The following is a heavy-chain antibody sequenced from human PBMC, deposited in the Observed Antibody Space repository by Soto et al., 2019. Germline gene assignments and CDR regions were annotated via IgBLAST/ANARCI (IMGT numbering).Heavy chain of an antibody. D-gene: IGHD2-2*02. Sequence: AGGSLRLSCAASGFTFSSYAMGWVRQAPGKGLEWVSAISGSGGSTYYADSVKGRFTISRDNSKNTLYLQMNSLRAEDTAVYYCAKLPGNKQLYEGYFDYWGQGTLVTVSS. V-gene: IGHV3-23*01. CDR1: GFTFSSYA. J-gene: IGHJ4*02. CDR2: ISGSGGST. CDR3: AKLPGNKQLYEGYFDY.